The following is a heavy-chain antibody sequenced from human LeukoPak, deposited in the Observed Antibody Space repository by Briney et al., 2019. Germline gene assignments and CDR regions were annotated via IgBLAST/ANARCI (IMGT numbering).Heavy chain of an antibody. CDR1: GFTFSSSA. CDR3: ADIIGY. J-gene: IGHJ4*02. V-gene: IGHV3-23*01. CDR2: ISNNGGYT. Sequence: GGSLRLSCAASGFTFSSSAMSWVRQAPGKGLEWVSAISNNGGYTYYADSVQGRFTISRDNSKSTLCLQMNSLRAEDTAVYYCADIIGYWGQGTLVTVSS.